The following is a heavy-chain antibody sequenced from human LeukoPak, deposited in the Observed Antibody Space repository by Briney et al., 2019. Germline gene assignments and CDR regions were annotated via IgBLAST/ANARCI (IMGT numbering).Heavy chain of an antibody. J-gene: IGHJ4*02. V-gene: IGHV3-23*01. D-gene: IGHD6-6*01. CDR2: ISGSGGST. CDR3: AKEGLIAARPYYFDY. CDR1: GFTFNSYW. Sequence: GGSLRLSCAASGFTFNSYWMSWVRQAPGKGLEWVSAISGSGGSTYYADSVKGRFTISRDNSKNTLYLQMNSLRAEDTAVYYCAKEGLIAARPYYFDYWGQGTLVTVSS.